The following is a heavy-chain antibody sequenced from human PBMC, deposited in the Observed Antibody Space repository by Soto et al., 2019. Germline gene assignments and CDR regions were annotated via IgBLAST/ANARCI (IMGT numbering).Heavy chain of an antibody. CDR3: AISRYSSSWYYFDY. CDR2: ISGRGDNT. CDR1: GFTFSSYA. J-gene: IGHJ4*02. D-gene: IGHD6-13*01. V-gene: IGHV3-23*01. Sequence: SVRLSCAASGFTFSSYAMSWVRQAPGEGLEWVSAISGRGDNTYYADSVKGRFTISRDNSKNTLYLQMNSLRAEDTAVYYCAISRYSSSWYYFDYWGQGTLVTVSS.